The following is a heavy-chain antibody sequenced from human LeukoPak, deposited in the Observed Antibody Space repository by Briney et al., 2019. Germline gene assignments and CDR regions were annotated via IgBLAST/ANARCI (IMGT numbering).Heavy chain of an antibody. CDR3: AREGVGLGEPLDY. Sequence: GGSLRLSCAASGFTFSSYAMSGVSQAPGKGLEWGSAINGSGGSTYYADSVKGRFTISRDNAKNSLYLQMNSLRAEDTAVYYCAREGVGLGEPLDYWGQGTLVTVSS. J-gene: IGHJ4*02. CDR1: GFTFSSYA. D-gene: IGHD3-16*01. V-gene: IGHV3-23*01. CDR2: INGSGGST.